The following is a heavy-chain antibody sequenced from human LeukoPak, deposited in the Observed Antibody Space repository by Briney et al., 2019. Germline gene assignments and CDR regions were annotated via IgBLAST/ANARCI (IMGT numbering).Heavy chain of an antibody. D-gene: IGHD6-6*01. CDR3: AKIGSSGGHFDY. J-gene: IGHJ4*02. V-gene: IGHV3-23*01. CDR2: IRGSGGST. CDR1: GFTFSTYA. Sequence: GGSLRLSCAASGFTFSTYAMSWVRQAPGKGLERVSTIRGSGGSTYYADSVKGRFTISRDNSKNTLYLQMNSLRAEDTAVYYCAKIGSSGGHFDYWGQGTLVTVSS.